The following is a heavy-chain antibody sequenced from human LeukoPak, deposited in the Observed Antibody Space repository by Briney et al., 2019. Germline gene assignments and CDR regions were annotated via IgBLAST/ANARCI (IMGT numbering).Heavy chain of an antibody. CDR2: INPNGGST. D-gene: IGHD2-2*01. V-gene: IGHV1-46*01. CDR3: AREEDGSSTSMPPGYFDY. Sequence: ASVKVSCKASGYTFTSYYMHWVRQAPGQGLEWMGIINPNGGSTSYAQKFQGRVTMTRDTYTSTVYMELSSLRSEDTAVYYCAREEDGSSTSMPPGYFDYWGQGTLVTVSS. J-gene: IGHJ4*02. CDR1: GYTFTSYY.